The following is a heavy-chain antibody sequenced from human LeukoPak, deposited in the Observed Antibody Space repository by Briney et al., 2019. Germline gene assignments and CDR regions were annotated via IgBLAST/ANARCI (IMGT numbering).Heavy chain of an antibody. J-gene: IGHJ4*02. V-gene: IGHV3-21*01. D-gene: IGHD5-18*01. CDR1: GFTFSSYS. Sequence: GGSLRLSCAASGFTFSSYSMNWVRQAPGKGLEWVSSISSSSSYIYYADSVKGRFTISRDNAKNSLYLQMNSLRAGDTAVYYCARDGGYSYGYPLDYWGQGTLVTVSS. CDR3: ARDGGYSYGYPLDY. CDR2: ISSSSSYI.